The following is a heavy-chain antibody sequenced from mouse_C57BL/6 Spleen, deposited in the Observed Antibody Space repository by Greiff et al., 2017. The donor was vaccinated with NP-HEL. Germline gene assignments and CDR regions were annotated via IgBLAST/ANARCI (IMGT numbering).Heavy chain of an antibody. CDR3: TAHYYGSSSFAY. CDR2: IDPEDGDT. CDR1: GFNIKDYY. V-gene: IGHV14-1*01. Sequence: EVQLQQSGAELVRPGASVKLSCTASGFNIKDYYMHWVKQRPEQGLEWIGRIDPEDGDTDYAPKFPGKATLTADTSSNTAYLQLSSLTSEDTAVYYCTAHYYGSSSFAYWGQGTLVTVSA. J-gene: IGHJ3*01. D-gene: IGHD1-1*01.